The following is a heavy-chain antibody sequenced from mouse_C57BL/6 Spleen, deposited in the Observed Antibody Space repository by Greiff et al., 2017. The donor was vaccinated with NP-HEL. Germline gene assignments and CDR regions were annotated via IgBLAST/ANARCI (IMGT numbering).Heavy chain of an antibody. CDR1: GYTFTSYW. D-gene: IGHD1-1*01. Sequence: QVHVKQSGAELVKPGASVKLSCKASGYTFTSYWMHWVKQRPGQGLEWIGYINPSSGYTKYNQKFKDKATLTADKSSSTAYMQLSRLTYEDSAVYCCARGRTGYAMDYWGQGTSVTVSS. V-gene: IGHV1-7*01. J-gene: IGHJ4*01. CDR3: ARGRTGYAMDY. CDR2: INPSSGYT.